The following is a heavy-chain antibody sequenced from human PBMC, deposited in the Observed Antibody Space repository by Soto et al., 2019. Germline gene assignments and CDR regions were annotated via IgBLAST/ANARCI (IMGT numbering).Heavy chain of an antibody. D-gene: IGHD5-18*01. V-gene: IGHV4-34*01. CDR1: RGSPSRNY. J-gene: IGHJ6*02. Sequence: SETLSLASAVYRGSPSRNYSGWVRPPPGKGLEWIGEINHSGSTNYNPSLKSRVTISVDTSKNQFSLKLSSVTAADTAVYYCARGRIQLPNYYYYGMDVWGQGTTVT. CDR3: ARGRIQLPNYYYYGMDV. CDR2: INHSGST.